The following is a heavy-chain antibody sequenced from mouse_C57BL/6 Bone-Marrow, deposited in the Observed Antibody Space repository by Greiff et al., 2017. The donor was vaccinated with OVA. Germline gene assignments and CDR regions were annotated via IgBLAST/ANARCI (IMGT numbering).Heavy chain of an antibody. Sequence: QVQLQQSGAELVRPGTSVKMSCKASGYTFTNYWIGWVKQRPGHGLEWIGDIYPGGGYTNYNEKFKGKATLSADKSSSPAYMQISSLTSEDSAIYSCATHCYGSSPFAYWGQGTLVTVSA. CDR3: ATHCYGSSPFAY. CDR2: IYPGGGYT. V-gene: IGHV1-63*01. D-gene: IGHD1-1*01. J-gene: IGHJ3*01. CDR1: GYTFTNYW.